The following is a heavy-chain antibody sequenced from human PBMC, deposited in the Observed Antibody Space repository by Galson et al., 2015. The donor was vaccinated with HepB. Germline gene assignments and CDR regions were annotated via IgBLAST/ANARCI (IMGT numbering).Heavy chain of an antibody. Sequence: SLRLSCAASGVTLSSYAMHWVRQAPGKGLEYVSAISNKYYADSVKGRFTISRDNSKNTLYLQMNSLRAEDTAVYYCAKTRTQWRPHYFDYWGQGTLVTVSS. CDR1: GVTLSSYA. D-gene: IGHD6-19*01. CDR2: ISNK. CDR3: AKTRTQWRPHYFDY. J-gene: IGHJ4*02. V-gene: IGHV3-64*04.